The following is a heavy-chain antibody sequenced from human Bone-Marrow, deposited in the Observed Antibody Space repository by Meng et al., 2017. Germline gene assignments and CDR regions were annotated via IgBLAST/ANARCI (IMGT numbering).Heavy chain of an antibody. V-gene: IGHV1-2*06. CDR3: ARDGGY. Sequence: QVQLVQSGADVKKPGAPVKVSCKAAGDTFTGYYIHWVRRAPGQGLEWMGRINPKSGDTHYAQKFQARVTMTGDTSISTAYMELSGLRSDDTAVYYCARDGGYWGQGTLVTVSS. CDR2: INPKSGDT. D-gene: IGHD3-16*01. J-gene: IGHJ4*02. CDR1: GDTFTGYY.